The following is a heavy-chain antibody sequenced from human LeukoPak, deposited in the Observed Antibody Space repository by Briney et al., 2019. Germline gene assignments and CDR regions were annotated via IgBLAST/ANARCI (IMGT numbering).Heavy chain of an antibody. Sequence: SETLSLXCTVSGGSISSYYWSWIRQPPGKELEWIGYIYYSGSTNYNPSLKSRVTISVDTSKNQFSLKLSSVTAADTAVYYCARSGITIFGVVTMNWFDPWGQGTLVTVSS. CDR1: GGSISSYY. D-gene: IGHD3-3*01. CDR2: IYYSGST. V-gene: IGHV4-59*01. J-gene: IGHJ5*02. CDR3: ARSGITIFGVVTMNWFDP.